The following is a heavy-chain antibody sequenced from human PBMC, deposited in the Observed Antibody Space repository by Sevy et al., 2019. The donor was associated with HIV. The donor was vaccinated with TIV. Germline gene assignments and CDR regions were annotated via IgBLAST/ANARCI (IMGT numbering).Heavy chain of an antibody. CDR3: ARGEYFEELGNWFDP. J-gene: IGHJ5*02. CDR2: ISGSATFI. V-gene: IGHV3-11*01. CDR1: GFTFSDYY. D-gene: IGHD3-10*01. Sequence: GESLKISCAASGFTFSDYYMSWIRQAPGKGLEWVSYISGSATFIHYADSLQGRFTISRDNAKNSLYLQMNSLRAEDTAVYYSARGEYFEELGNWFDPWGQGTLVTVSS.